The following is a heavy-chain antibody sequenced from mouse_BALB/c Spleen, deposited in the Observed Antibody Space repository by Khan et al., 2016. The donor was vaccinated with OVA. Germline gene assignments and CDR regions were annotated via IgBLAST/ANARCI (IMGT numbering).Heavy chain of an antibody. V-gene: IGHV2-2*02. D-gene: IGHD2-4*01. J-gene: IGHJ3*01. CDR1: GFSLTTYG. CDR2: IWSGGST. Sequence: QVQLKESGPGLVQPSQSLSITCTVSGFSLTTYGVHWVRQSPGKGLEWLGVIWSGGSTDYNAAFISRLSISKDSSKSQVSFKMNSLQVNDTAIYYCARTYDYDEGLAYWGQGTLVTVSA. CDR3: ARTYDYDEGLAY.